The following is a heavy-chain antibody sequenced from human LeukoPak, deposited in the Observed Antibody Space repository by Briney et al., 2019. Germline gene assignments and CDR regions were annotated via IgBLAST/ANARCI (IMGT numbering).Heavy chain of an antibody. V-gene: IGHV4-4*07. Sequence: PSETLSLTCTVSGGSISSYYWSWIRQPAGKGLEWIGRIYTSGSTNYNPSLKSRVTMSVDTSKNQLSLKLSSVTAADTAVYYCARQDIVVVPAAKDYYYYMDVWGKGTTVTVSS. CDR3: ARQDIVVVPAAKDYYYYMDV. CDR1: GGSISSYY. CDR2: IYTSGST. J-gene: IGHJ6*03. D-gene: IGHD2-2*01.